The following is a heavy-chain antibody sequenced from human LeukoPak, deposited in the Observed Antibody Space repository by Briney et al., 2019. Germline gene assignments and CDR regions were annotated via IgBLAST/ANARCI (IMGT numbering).Heavy chain of an antibody. V-gene: IGHV4-30-2*01. Sequence: PSETLSLTCTVSGGSISSGGYYWSWIRQPPGKGLEWIGYIYHSGSTYYNPSLKSRVTISVDRSKNQFSLKLSSVTAADTAVYYCARADRSSHDAFDIWGQGTMVTVSS. D-gene: IGHD6-13*01. CDR3: ARADRSSHDAFDI. CDR1: GGSISSGGYY. J-gene: IGHJ3*02. CDR2: IYHSGST.